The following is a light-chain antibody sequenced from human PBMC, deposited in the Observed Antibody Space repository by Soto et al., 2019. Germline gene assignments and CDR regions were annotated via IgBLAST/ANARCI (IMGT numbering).Light chain of an antibody. CDR3: QQFKNYPRT. CDR1: QDISST. J-gene: IGKJ2*01. Sequence: AIQLTQSPSSLSASVGDRVTITCRASQDISSTLVWYQQKPGKAPKLLIYGASNLEIGVPSRFSGDGSGTDFTLTIKNLQSEDFATYHCQQFKNYPRTFGQGTKLQIK. V-gene: IGKV1D-13*01. CDR2: GAS.